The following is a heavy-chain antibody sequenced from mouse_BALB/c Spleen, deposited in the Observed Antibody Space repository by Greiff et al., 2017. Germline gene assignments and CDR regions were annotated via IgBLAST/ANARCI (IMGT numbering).Heavy chain of an antibody. Sequence: EVHLVESGGDLVKPGGSLKLSCAASGFTFCSYGMSWVRQTPDKRLEWVATISSGGSYTYYPDSVKGRFTISRDNAKNTLYLQMSSLKSEDTAMYYCAREATVVDYWGQGTTLTVSS. CDR2: ISSGGSYT. V-gene: IGHV5-6*01. CDR3: AREATVVDY. J-gene: IGHJ2*01. D-gene: IGHD1-1*01. CDR1: GFTFCSYG.